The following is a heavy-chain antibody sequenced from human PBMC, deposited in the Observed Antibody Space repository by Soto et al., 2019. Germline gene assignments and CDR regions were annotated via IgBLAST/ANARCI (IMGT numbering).Heavy chain of an antibody. V-gene: IGHV3-66*01. D-gene: IGHD3-3*01. CDR1: GFTVRNYF. J-gene: IGHJ6*02. CDR2: IYSGGST. CDR3: ARDPPYYDFRLVV. Sequence: AASLRPSSIASGFTVRNYFMSWVRQAPGKGLEWVSLIYSGGSTYYADSVKGRFTISRDNSKNTLYLQMNSLRAEDTAVYYCARDPPYYDFRLVVWGQGT.